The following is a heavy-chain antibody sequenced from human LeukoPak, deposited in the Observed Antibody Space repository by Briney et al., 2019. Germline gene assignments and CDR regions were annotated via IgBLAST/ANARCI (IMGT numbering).Heavy chain of an antibody. V-gene: IGHV3-23*01. CDR1: GFTVRSNY. Sequence: GGSLRLSCAASGFTVRSNYMSWVRQAPGKGLEWVSAISGSGGSTYYADSVKGRFTISRDNSKNTLYLQMNSLRAEDTAVYYCAKYSSSWYVRTFDYWGQGTLVTVSS. D-gene: IGHD6-13*01. CDR3: AKYSSSWYVRTFDY. J-gene: IGHJ4*02. CDR2: ISGSGGST.